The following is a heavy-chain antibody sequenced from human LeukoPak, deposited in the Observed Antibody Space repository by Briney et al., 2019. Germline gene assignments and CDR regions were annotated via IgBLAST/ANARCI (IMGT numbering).Heavy chain of an antibody. J-gene: IGHJ4*02. CDR1: GFTLSSYS. D-gene: IGHD6-13*01. V-gene: IGHV3-21*01. CDR3: ASNPPAAESY. CDR2: ISSSSSYI. Sequence: PGGSLRLSCAASGFTLSSYSMNWVRQAPGKGLEWVSSISSSSSYIYYADSVKGRFTISRDNAKNSLYLQMNSLRAEDTAVYYCASNPPAAESYWGQGTLVTVSS.